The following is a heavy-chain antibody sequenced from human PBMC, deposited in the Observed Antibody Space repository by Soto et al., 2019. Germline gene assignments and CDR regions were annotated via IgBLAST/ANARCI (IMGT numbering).Heavy chain of an antibody. Sequence: PGGSLRLSCAASGFTFSSYAMHWVRQAPGKGLEWVAVISYDGSNKYYADSVKGRFTISRDNSKNTLYLQMNSLRAEDTAVYYCARAHSFEGATDYWGQGTLVTVSS. J-gene: IGHJ4*02. CDR1: GFTFSSYA. CDR2: ISYDGSNK. CDR3: ARAHSFEGATDY. D-gene: IGHD1-26*01. V-gene: IGHV3-30-3*01.